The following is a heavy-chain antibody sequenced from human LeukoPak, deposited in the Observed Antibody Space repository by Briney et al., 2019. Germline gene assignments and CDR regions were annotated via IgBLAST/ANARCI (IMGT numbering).Heavy chain of an antibody. Sequence: GGSLRLSCAASGFTFSSYSIHWVRQAPGKGLEWVSYISSSSSTIYYADSVKGRFTISRDNAKNSLYLQMNSLRAEDTAVYYCAREFDYYYYMDVWGKGTTVTVSS. J-gene: IGHJ6*03. CDR2: ISSSSSTI. V-gene: IGHV3-48*01. CDR1: GFTFSSYS. CDR3: AREFDYYYYMDV.